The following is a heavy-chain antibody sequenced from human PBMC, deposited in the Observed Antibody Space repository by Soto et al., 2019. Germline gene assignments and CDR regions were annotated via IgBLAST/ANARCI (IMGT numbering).Heavy chain of an antibody. J-gene: IGHJ4*02. CDR3: ATAEVDY. CDR2: MNSDGRTT. V-gene: IGHV3-74*01. Sequence: GLLRLSCAASGFNFCNNWMHWVRQSPCGGLEWVSRMNSDGRTTNYADYVKGRFTVSRDNAKNTLYLQMNSLRAEDTAVYYCATAEVDYWGPGTLFTVSS. CDR1: GFNFCNNW.